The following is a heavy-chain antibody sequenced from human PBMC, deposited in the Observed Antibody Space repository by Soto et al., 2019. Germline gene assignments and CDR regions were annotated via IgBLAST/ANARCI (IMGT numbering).Heavy chain of an antibody. J-gene: IGHJ6*02. Sequence: SETLSLTCTVSGGSISSYYWSWIRQPPGKGLEWIGYIYYSGSTNYNPSLKSRVTISVDTSKNQCSLKLSSVTAADTAVYYCARGNWNGMDVWGQGTTVTVSS. D-gene: IGHD1-20*01. CDR2: IYYSGST. CDR1: GGSISSYY. V-gene: IGHV4-59*01. CDR3: ARGNWNGMDV.